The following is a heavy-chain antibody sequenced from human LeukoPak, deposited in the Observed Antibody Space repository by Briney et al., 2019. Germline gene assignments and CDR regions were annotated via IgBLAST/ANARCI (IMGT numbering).Heavy chain of an antibody. CDR3: ARATFLYCSSTTCLFDY. Sequence: ASVKVSCKASGYTFTDYYMHWVRQAPGQGFEWMGWINPNDGDTNYAQKFQGRVTMTRDTSISTAHMEVSRLRSDDTAVYYCARATFLYCSSTTCLFDYWGQGTLVTVSS. V-gene: IGHV1-2*02. CDR1: GYTFTDYY. J-gene: IGHJ4*02. CDR2: INPNDGDT. D-gene: IGHD2-2*01.